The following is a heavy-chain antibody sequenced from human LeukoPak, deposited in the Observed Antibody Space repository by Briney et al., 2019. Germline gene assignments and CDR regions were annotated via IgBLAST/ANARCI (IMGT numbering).Heavy chain of an antibody. V-gene: IGHV1-2*06. D-gene: IGHD2-2*01. CDR2: INPNSGDT. CDR1: GYTFTGYH. J-gene: IGHJ4*02. Sequence: ASVKVSCTASGYTFTGYHMHWVRQAPGQGLEWMGRINPNSGDTNYAQKFQGRVTMTRDTSISTAYMELSRLRSDDTAVYYCARDYCSSTSCLFDYWGQGTLVTVSS. CDR3: ARDYCSSTSCLFDY.